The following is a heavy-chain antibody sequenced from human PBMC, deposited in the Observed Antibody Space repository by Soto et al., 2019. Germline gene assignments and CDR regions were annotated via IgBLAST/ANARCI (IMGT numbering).Heavy chain of an antibody. CDR2: IGGRGGHT. Sequence: PGGSLRLSCAASGFTFTDYAMSWVRQAPGKGLECVSIIGGRGGHTSYADSVKGRFTISRDNSKNTVYLEMHSLTAEDTALYFCAKGRSFLITSYVPPFEHWGLGLLVTVPS. V-gene: IGHV3-23*01. J-gene: IGHJ4*02. D-gene: IGHD3-16*01. CDR3: AKGRSFLITSYVPPFEH. CDR1: GFTFTDYA.